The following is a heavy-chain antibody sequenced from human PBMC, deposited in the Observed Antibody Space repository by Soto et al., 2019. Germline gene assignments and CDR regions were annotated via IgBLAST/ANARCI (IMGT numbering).Heavy chain of an antibody. J-gene: IGHJ4*02. D-gene: IGHD3-10*01. CDR1: GGSGGYF. CDR3: ARGSRLGGLDY. Sequence: QVQLQESGPGLVKPSETLSLTCSVSGGSGGYFWTWIRQYPGKGLEWIGYIYYSGYAYYNPSLKSRLTISVDTSKHQYSLNLTSVTAADTAVYFWARGSRLGGLDYWGQGTLVTVAS. V-gene: IGHV4-31*03. CDR2: IYYSGYA.